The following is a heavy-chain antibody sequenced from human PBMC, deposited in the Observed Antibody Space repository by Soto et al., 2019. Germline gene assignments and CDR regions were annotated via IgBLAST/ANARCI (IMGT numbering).Heavy chain of an antibody. V-gene: IGHV3-11*01. CDR2: ITKSGSSA. Sequence: GGSLRLSCAASGFIFSDHYMGWIRQAPGKVLEWLSYITKSGSSARNADSVNRRITISRDNTKNSLFLQMNSLRDEDTGIYYCVRGPRYGDWVDYFDNWGQRTLVTVSS. CDR1: GFIFSDHY. J-gene: IGHJ4*02. CDR3: VRGPRYGDWVDYFDN. D-gene: IGHD2-21*02.